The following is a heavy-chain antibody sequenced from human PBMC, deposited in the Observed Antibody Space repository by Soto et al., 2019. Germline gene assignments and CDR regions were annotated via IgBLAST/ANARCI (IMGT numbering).Heavy chain of an antibody. V-gene: IGHV4-39*01. D-gene: IGHD3-9*01. CDR1: DDSINSDKYY. J-gene: IGHJ4*02. Sequence: QLQLQESGPGLVKPSETLSLTCSVSDDSINSDKYYWGWIRQPPGKGLEWIGSIYRGNAYYNPSLQTRVTISLDKSRSKFSLKLNSVTAADSAVYFCARLEGLATISYYFDFWGPGALVTVSS. CDR2: IYRGNA. CDR3: ARLEGLATISYYFDF.